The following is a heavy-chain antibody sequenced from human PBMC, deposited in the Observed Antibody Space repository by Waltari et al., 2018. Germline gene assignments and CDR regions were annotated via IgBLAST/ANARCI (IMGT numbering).Heavy chain of an antibody. D-gene: IGHD3-10*01. CDR2: ISGGSSYR. V-gene: IGHV3-21*01. Sequence: EVQLVESGGGLVKPGGSLRLSCAASGFTFSSYSMYWVRQAPGKGLEWVSSISGGSSYRYYADSVKGRFTISRDNAKNSLYLQMNSLGAEDTAVYYCARTKAGYFDYWGQGTLVTVSS. CDR3: ARTKAGYFDY. CDR1: GFTFSSYS. J-gene: IGHJ4*02.